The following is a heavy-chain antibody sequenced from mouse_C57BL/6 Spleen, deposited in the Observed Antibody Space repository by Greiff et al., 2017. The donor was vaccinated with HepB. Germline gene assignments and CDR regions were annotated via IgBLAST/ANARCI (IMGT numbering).Heavy chain of an antibody. J-gene: IGHJ3*01. Sequence: ESGPELVKPGASVKISCKASGYAFSSSWMNWVKQRPGKGLEWIGRIYPGDGDTNYNGKFKGKATLTADKSSSTAYMQLSSLTSEDSAVYFCASLHYYGSSYGAYWGQGTLVTVSA. CDR1: GYAFSSSW. V-gene: IGHV1-82*01. CDR2: IYPGDGDT. D-gene: IGHD1-1*01. CDR3: ASLHYYGSSYGAY.